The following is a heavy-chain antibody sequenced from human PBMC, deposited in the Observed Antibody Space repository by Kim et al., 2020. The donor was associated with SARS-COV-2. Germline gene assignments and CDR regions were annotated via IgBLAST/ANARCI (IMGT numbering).Heavy chain of an antibody. Sequence: YAEPVKGSITISRDNAKNSLYLQMNSLRAEDTAVYYCARAYSSGWAYFDYWGQGTLVTVSS. V-gene: IGHV3-21*01. D-gene: IGHD6-19*01. J-gene: IGHJ4*02. CDR3: ARAYSSGWAYFDY.